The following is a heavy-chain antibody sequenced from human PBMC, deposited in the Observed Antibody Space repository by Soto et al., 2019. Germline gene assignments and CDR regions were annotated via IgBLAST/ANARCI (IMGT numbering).Heavy chain of an antibody. CDR3: ARGSRDGYNYVGYYYYGMDV. CDR2: IYYSGST. D-gene: IGHD5-12*01. J-gene: IGHJ6*02. V-gene: IGHV4-31*03. Sequence: TSETLSLTCTVSGGSISSGGYYWSWIRQHPGKGLEWIGYIYYSGSTYYNPSLKSRVTISVDTSKNQFSLKLSSVTAADTAVYYCARGSRDGYNYVGYYYYGMDVWGQGTTVTVSS. CDR1: GGSISSGGYY.